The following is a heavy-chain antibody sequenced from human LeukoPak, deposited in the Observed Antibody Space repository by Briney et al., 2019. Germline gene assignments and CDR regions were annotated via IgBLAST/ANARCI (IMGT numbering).Heavy chain of an antibody. V-gene: IGHV3-21*01. CDR2: ISSSSSYI. CDR3: ARPPDNYYYYYMDL. Sequence: GGSLRLSCAASGFTFSSYGMSWVRQVPGKGLEWVASISSSSSYIYYADSVKGRFTISRDNAKNSVYLQMNSLRAEDTAVYYCARPPDNYYYYYMDLWGKGTTVIVSS. J-gene: IGHJ6*03. CDR1: GFTFSSYG.